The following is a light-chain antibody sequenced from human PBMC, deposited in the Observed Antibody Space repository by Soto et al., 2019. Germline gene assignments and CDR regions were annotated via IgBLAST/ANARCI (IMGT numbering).Light chain of an antibody. CDR3: CSFTNIKTVV. CDR1: TSDVGGYNY. J-gene: IGLJ1*01. CDR2: DVN. V-gene: IGLV2-14*03. Sequence: QSALTQPASVSGSPGQSITISCTGTTSDVGGYNYVTWYQQYPGQAPKIISYDVNRRPPGVSDRFSGSKSGNTASLTVSHLQAGDEADYCCCSFTNIKTVVFGGGTKVTVL.